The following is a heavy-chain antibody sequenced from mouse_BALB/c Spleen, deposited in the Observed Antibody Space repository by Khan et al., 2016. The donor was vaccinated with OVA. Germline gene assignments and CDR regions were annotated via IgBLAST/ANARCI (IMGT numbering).Heavy chain of an antibody. V-gene: IGHV1-77*01. CDR1: GYTFTDFL. CDR3: ARAGDGRFTH. CDR2: IYPGSGYI. Sequence: QVQLKQSGPELVKPGASVKMSCKASGYTFTDFLISWLKQRPGQGLEWIGEIYPGSGYIYYNEKFKGKATLTSDTSSNTAYMQLSSLTSEDSAVYFCARAGDGRFTHWGQGTLVTVSA. J-gene: IGHJ3*01. D-gene: IGHD3-2*02.